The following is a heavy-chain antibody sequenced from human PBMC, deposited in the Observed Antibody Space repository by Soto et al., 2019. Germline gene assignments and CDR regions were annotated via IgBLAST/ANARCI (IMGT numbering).Heavy chain of an antibody. Sequence: QVQLQQWGAGLWKPSETLSLTCAVYGGSFSGYYWSWIRQPPGKGLEWIGEINHSGSTNYNPSLKRRVTISVDTSKNQFSLKLSSVTAADTAVYYCARGRTYYYGSGRNYYMDVWGKGTTVTVSS. D-gene: IGHD3-10*01. CDR3: ARGRTYYYGSGRNYYMDV. CDR1: GGSFSGYY. V-gene: IGHV4-34*01. J-gene: IGHJ6*03. CDR2: INHSGST.